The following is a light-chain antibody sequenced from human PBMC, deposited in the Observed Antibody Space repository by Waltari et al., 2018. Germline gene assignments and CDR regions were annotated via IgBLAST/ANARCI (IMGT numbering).Light chain of an antibody. CDR2: EVT. CDR1: SSDVGGSKY. J-gene: IGLJ2*01. CDR3: SSFAGSNLVL. V-gene: IGLV2-8*01. Sequence: QSALTQPPSASGSPGPSVTISCTGTSSDVGGSKYVSWYQQHPGKAPKLMIFEVTTRPSGVPDRFSGSKSGNTASLTVSGLQAEDEADYYCSSFAGSNLVLFGGGTKLTVL.